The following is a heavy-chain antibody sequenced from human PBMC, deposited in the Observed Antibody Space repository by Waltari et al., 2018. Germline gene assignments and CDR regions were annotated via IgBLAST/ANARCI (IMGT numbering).Heavy chain of an antibody. CDR2: TNPNSGGT. CDR3: VRDDGIAAAGTEYLQH. Sequence: QVQLVQSGAEVKKPGASVKVSCKASGYTFTGYYMHWVRQAPGQGLEWRGWTNPNSGGTNDAQKLQGRVTMTRDTSISTAYMELSRLRSDDTAVYYCVRDDGIAAAGTEYLQHWGQGTLVTVSS. CDR1: GYTFTGYY. J-gene: IGHJ1*01. D-gene: IGHD6-13*01. V-gene: IGHV1-2*02.